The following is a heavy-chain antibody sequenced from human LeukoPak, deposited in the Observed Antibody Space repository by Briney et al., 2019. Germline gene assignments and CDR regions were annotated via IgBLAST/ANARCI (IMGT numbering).Heavy chain of an antibody. CDR3: ARRYCSSTSCFPYNWFDP. D-gene: IGHD2-2*01. V-gene: IGHV5-51*01. J-gene: IGHJ5*02. CDR2: IYPGDSDT. Sequence: GASLKISCKGSGYIFTSYWIGWVRQLPGKGLEWMVIIYPGDSDTRYSPSFQRQVTISADKSISTAYLQWSSLKASDTAMYYCARRYCSSTSCFPYNWFDPWGQGTLVTGSS. CDR1: GYIFTSYW.